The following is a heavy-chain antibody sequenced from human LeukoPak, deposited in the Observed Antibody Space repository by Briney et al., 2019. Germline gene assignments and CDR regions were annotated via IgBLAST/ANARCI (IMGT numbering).Heavy chain of an antibody. V-gene: IGHV4-59*11. CDR1: GGSIRSHY. Sequence: PSETLSLTCNVSGGSIRSHYWSWVRQPPGKGLEWIGYIYDGGGTNYSASPKRRVTMSLDTATNQFSLKLSSVSAADPAVYFCSISSPAGYYYYVDVWGKGTTVTVSS. CDR2: IYDGGGT. J-gene: IGHJ6*03. CDR3: SISSPAGYYYYVDV.